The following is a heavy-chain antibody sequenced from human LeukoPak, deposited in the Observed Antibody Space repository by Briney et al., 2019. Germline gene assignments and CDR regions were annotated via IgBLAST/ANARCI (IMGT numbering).Heavy chain of an antibody. V-gene: IGHV1-2*02. CDR1: GYTFTGYY. CDR3: ASASRAHFYYYYGMDV. Sequence: PRASVKVSCKASGYTFTGYYMHWVRQAPGQGLEWMGWINPNSGGTNYAQKFQGRVTMTRDTSISTAYMELSRLRSDDTAVYYCASASRAHFYYYYGMDVWGQGTTVTVSS. CDR2: INPNSGGT. J-gene: IGHJ6*02.